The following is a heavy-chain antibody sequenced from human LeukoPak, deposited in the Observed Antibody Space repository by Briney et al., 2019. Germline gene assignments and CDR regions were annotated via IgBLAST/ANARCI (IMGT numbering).Heavy chain of an antibody. CDR1: GFTFSNYW. Sequence: PGGSLRLSCAASGFTFSNYWMSWVRQAPGKGLEWVANVKEGGSEKYYVDSVKGRFTISRDNAKNSLYLQMNSLRAEDTAVYYCAREPSRRTALGAFDIWGQGTMVTVSS. CDR3: AREPSRRTALGAFDI. J-gene: IGHJ3*02. CDR2: VKEGGSEK. D-gene: IGHD1-14*01. V-gene: IGHV3-7*01.